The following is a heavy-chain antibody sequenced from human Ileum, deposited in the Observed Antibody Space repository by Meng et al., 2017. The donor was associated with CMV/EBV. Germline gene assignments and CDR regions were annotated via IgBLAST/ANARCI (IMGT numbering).Heavy chain of an antibody. CDR1: GYTLTDYK. Sequence: SCQAYGYTLTDYKVHWVRQAPGQGLERMEILHLSTDTTTYAQKFQGSVIFTRDTSTDTVYMELSSLRSEDTAIYYCARDLAGGWSLDYWGQGSLVTVSS. J-gene: IGHJ4*02. CDR3: ARDLAGGWSLDY. V-gene: IGHV1-46*01. CDR2: LHLSTDTT. D-gene: IGHD6-19*01.